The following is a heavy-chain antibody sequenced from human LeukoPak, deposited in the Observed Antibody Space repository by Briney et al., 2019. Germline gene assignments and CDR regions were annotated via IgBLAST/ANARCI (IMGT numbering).Heavy chain of an antibody. CDR3: ARWGTDSSGYCVDY. D-gene: IGHD3-22*01. V-gene: IGHV4-39*01. CDR1: GGSISSSSYY. J-gene: IGHJ4*02. Sequence: PSETLSLTCTVSGGSISSSSYYWGWIRQPPGKGLEWIGSIYYSGSTYYNPSLKSRVTISVDTSKNQFSLKLSSVTAADTAVYYCARWGTDSSGYCVDYWGQGTLVTVSS. CDR2: IYYSGST.